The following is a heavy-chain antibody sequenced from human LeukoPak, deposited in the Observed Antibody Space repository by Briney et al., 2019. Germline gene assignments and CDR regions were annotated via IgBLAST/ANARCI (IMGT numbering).Heavy chain of an antibody. D-gene: IGHD5-18*01. CDR2: IYYSGST. Sequence: SQTLSLTCTVSGGSISSGGYYWSWIRQHPGKGLEWIGYIYYSGSTYYNPSLKSRVTISVDTSKNQFSLKLSSVTAADTAVYYCARVEHSYGYENWFDPWGQGTLVTVSS. J-gene: IGHJ5*02. V-gene: IGHV4-31*03. CDR1: GGSISSGGYY. CDR3: ARVEHSYGYENWFDP.